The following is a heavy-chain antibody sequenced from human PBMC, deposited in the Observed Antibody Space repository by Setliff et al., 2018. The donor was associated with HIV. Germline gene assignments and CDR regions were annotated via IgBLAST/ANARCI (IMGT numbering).Heavy chain of an antibody. D-gene: IGHD6-19*01. V-gene: IGHV1-69*05. CDR2: IIPIFGTA. J-gene: IGHJ6*02. CDR1: GGTFSSYA. Sequence: GASVKVSCKASGGTFSSYAISWVRQAPGQGLEWMGGIIPIFGTANYAQKFQGRVTITTDESTRRAYMELSSLGSEDTAVYFCARLGSGWSDSYSYAMDIWGQGTTVTVSS. CDR3: ARLGSGWSDSYSYAMDI.